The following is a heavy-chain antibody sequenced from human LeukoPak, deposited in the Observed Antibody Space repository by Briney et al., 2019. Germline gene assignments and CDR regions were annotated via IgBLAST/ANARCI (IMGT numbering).Heavy chain of an antibody. D-gene: IGHD6-13*01. J-gene: IGHJ4*02. V-gene: IGHV3-7*01. CDR1: VFTFSNSA. Sequence: GGLRLSCAASVFTFSNSAMNWVRQAPGKGLEWVANIKQDGSEKQYVDSVRGRFTISRDNAKNSLYLQMNSLRVEDTAVYYCARDGFVGAADYWGQGTLVTVSS. CDR2: IKQDGSEK. CDR3: ARDGFVGAADY.